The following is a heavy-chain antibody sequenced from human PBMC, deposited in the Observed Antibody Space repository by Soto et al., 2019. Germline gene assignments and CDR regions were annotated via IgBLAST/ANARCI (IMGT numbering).Heavy chain of an antibody. V-gene: IGHV1-69*10. CDR2: IIPILGIA. CDR3: ARDLRYCSSTSCYAGAENWFDP. D-gene: IGHD2-2*01. Sequence: SVKVSCKASGGTFSSYTISWVRQAPGQGLEWMGGIIPILGIANYAQKFQGRVTITADKSTSTAYMELSSLRSEDTAVYYCARDLRYCSSTSCYAGAENWFDPWGQGTLVTVSS. J-gene: IGHJ5*02. CDR1: GGTFSSYT.